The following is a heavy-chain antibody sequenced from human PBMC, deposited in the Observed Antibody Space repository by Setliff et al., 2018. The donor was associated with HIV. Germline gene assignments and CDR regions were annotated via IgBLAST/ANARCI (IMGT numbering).Heavy chain of an antibody. CDR2: IYYSGST. Sequence: SETLSLTCTVSGGSVSGGSYYWSWIRQPPGKGLEWIGYIYYSGSTKHNPSPKSRVTISLDTSKNQFSLKLTSVTAADTAVYYCARYSPRGYTLTGPYWGQGTLVTVSS. CDR1: GGSVSGGSYY. V-gene: IGHV4-61*01. J-gene: IGHJ4*02. D-gene: IGHD6-25*01. CDR3: ARYSPRGYTLTGPY.